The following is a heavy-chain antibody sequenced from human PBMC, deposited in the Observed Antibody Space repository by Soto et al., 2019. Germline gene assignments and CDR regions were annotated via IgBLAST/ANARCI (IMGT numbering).Heavy chain of an antibody. D-gene: IGHD6-25*01. CDR3: ASGRTLYYLLDV. CDR2: INTGNGIT. CDR1: GYTFSSYG. Sequence: GASVKVSCKASGYTFSSYGMHWLRQAPGQRLEWMGWINTGNGITKYSQNFQGRVSITRDTPATTVYMELSSLRSEETAVYYCASGRTLYYLLDVWGQGTMVTVSS. J-gene: IGHJ6*02. V-gene: IGHV1-3*04.